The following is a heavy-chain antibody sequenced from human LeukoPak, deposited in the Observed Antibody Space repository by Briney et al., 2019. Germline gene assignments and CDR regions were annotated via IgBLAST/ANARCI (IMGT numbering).Heavy chain of an antibody. CDR2: IDTNTGNP. J-gene: IGHJ6*02. CDR1: GYTFTSYV. CDR3: ARVPEYSYGIYYYYGMDV. Sequence: ASVKVSCKASGYTFTSYVMNWARQAPGQGLEWMGWIDTNTGNPTYAQGFTGRFVFSLDTSVRTAYLQISSLKAEDTAVYYCARVPEYSYGIYYYYGMDVWGQGTTVTVSS. V-gene: IGHV7-4-1*02. D-gene: IGHD5-18*01.